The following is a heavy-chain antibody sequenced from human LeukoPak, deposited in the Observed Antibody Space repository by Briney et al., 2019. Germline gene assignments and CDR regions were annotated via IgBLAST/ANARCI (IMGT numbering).Heavy chain of an antibody. Sequence: PGGSLRLSCAASGFTFSSYAMHWVRQAPGKGLEWVALISYDGSNKYYADSVKGRFTISRDNSKNTLYLQMNSLRAEDTAVYYCARERLTTVTALDYWGQGTLVTVSS. J-gene: IGHJ4*02. CDR3: ARERLTTVTALDY. D-gene: IGHD4-17*01. V-gene: IGHV3-30*04. CDR2: ISYDGSNK. CDR1: GFTFSSYA.